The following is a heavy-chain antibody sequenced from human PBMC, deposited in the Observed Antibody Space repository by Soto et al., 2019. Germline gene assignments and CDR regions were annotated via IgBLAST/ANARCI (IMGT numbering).Heavy chain of an antibody. J-gene: IGHJ5*02. CDR3: ARTIFGLATGRLNWFDP. CDR2: INYSGST. CDR1: GGSISTYY. D-gene: IGHD3-3*01. Sequence: SETLSLTCTVSGGSISTYYWNWIRQPPGKGLEWIGQINYSGSTNHNASLNSRVTISLDTPKNQFSLKLSSVTAADTAVYYCARTIFGLATGRLNWFDPWGQGTLVTVSS. V-gene: IGHV4-59*01.